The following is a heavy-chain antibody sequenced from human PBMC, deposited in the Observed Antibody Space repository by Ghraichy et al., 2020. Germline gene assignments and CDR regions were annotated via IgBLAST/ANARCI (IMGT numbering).Heavy chain of an antibody. Sequence: KGLEWVSGINWNDGRTGYADSVKGRFSISRDKAKNSVYLQMNSLRVEDTDLYYCWKVNRSGNTYYEDYWGQGILVTF. J-gene: IGHJ4*02. CDR3: WKVNRSGNTYYEDY. CDR2: INWNDGRT. V-gene: IGHV3-20*03. D-gene: IGHD2/OR15-2a*01.